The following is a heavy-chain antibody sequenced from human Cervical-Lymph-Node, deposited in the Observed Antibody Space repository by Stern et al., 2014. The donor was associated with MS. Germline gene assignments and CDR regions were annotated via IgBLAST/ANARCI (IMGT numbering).Heavy chain of an antibody. CDR3: AKDQRDATVSAARVYGVDV. CDR2: ILSDGSNN. CDR1: GFTFSSYA. V-gene: IGHV3-30*18. J-gene: IGHJ6*02. Sequence: VKMGESGGSVVQPGRSLRLSCAASGFTFSSYAMPWVRQAPGQGLEWIAGILSDGSNNYYSDPVKARFTISRDNSKNTLYLQMNSLSAEDTGVYYCAKDQRDATVSAARVYGVDVWGQGTTVTVSS. D-gene: IGHD1-1*01.